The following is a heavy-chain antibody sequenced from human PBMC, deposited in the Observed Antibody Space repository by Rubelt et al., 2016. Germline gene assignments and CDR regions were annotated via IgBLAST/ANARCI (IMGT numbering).Heavy chain of an antibody. V-gene: IGHV4-39*07. CDR3: ARDSSAVHSSSHAFDI. J-gene: IGHJ3*02. Sequence: GSIYYSGSTYYNPSLKSRVTISVDTSKNQFSLKLSSVTAADTAVYYCARDSSAVHSSSHAFDIWGLGTMVTVSS. D-gene: IGHD6-6*01. CDR2: IYYSGST.